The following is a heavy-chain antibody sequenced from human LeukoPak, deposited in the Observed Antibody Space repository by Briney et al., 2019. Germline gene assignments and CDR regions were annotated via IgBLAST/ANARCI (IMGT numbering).Heavy chain of an antibody. CDR3: ARGWEDCSGGSCGLIDY. V-gene: IGHV4-34*01. J-gene: IGHJ4*02. Sequence: SETLSLTCAVYGGSFSGYYWSWIGQPPGKGLERIGEINHSESTNYNPSLKSRVTISVDTSKNQFSLKLSSVTAADTAVYYCARGWEDCSGGSCGLIDYWGQGTLVTVSS. CDR1: GGSFSGYY. D-gene: IGHD2-15*01. CDR2: INHSEST.